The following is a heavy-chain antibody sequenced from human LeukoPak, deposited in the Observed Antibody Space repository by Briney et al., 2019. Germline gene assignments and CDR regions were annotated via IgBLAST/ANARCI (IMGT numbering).Heavy chain of an antibody. CDR2: SDGSGRLT. CDR1: GFTFKNFA. CDR3: ARAISQFVIGGAAY. Sequence: GGSLRLSCAASGFTFKNFAMSWVRQAPERGLEWVSSSDGSGRLTYYDDSVKGRLTISRDNSKDTLYLEMDSLRAEDTAVYYCARAISQFVIGGAAYWGQGTQVTVSS. V-gene: IGHV3-23*01. D-gene: IGHD3-10*01. J-gene: IGHJ4*02.